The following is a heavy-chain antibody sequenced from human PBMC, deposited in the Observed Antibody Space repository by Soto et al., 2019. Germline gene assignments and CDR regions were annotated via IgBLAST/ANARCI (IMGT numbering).Heavy chain of an antibody. J-gene: IGHJ4*02. V-gene: IGHV4-39*07. D-gene: IGHD4-17*01. Sequence: SETLSLTCTVSGGSISSSSYYWGWIRQPPGKGLEWIGSINHSGSTNYNPSLKSRVTISVDTSKNQFSLKLSSVTAADTAVYYCARGGKMTTVTTSAGSVAGRFSPWGQGTLVTVSS. CDR2: INHSGST. CDR1: GGSISSSSYY. CDR3: ARGGKMTTVTTSAGSVAGRFSP.